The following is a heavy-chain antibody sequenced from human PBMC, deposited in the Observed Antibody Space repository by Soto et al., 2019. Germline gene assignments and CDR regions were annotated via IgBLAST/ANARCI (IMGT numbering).Heavy chain of an antibody. CDR3: AKGRYSSPMGYYYGMDV. CDR1: RVAFSKFI. Sequence: QAQLEQSGGEVKKPGSSVKVSCKASRVAFSKFIVTCVRQAPGLGLEWVGGIIPIFGTANYAQKFQGRVTITADESTSTSYMEVNNLRSEDTAVYYCAKGRYSSPMGYYYGMDVWGQGTTVTVSS. D-gene: IGHD6-19*01. CDR2: IIPIFGTA. J-gene: IGHJ6*02. V-gene: IGHV1-69*01.